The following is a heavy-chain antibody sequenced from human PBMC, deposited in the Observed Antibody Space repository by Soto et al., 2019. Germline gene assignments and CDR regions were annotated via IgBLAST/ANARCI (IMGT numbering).Heavy chain of an antibody. V-gene: IGHV3-7*01. CDR1: GFTFSSYW. CDR2: IKQDGSEK. J-gene: IGHJ4*02. Sequence: EVQLVESGGGLVQPGESLRLSCAASGFTFSSYWMSWVRQAPGKGLEWVANIKQDGSEKYYVDSVKGRFTASRDNAENSLYLQMNSLRAEDTAVYYCARDHSRTYGSGYYPGSYWGQGTLVTVSS. CDR3: ARDHSRTYGSGYYPGSY. D-gene: IGHD6-19*01.